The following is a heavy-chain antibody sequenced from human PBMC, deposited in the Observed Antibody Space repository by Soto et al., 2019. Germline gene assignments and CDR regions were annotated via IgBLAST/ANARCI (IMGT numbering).Heavy chain of an antibody. J-gene: IGHJ4*02. CDR2: ISYDGSNK. D-gene: IGHD5-12*01. CDR3: AKDLGYSGYGVFDY. V-gene: IGHV3-30*18. CDR1: GFTFDNYY. Sequence: GGSLRLSCAASGFTFDNYYIHWVRQAPGKGLEWVAVISYDGSNKYYADSVKGRFTISRDNSKNALYLQMNSLRAEDTAVYYCAKDLGYSGYGVFDYWGQGTLVTV.